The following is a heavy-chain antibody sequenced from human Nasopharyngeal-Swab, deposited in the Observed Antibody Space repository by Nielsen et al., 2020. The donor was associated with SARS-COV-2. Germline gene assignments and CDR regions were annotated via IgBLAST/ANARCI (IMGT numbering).Heavy chain of an antibody. Sequence: SETLSLTCTVSGDSIRRNRYNWGWVRQPPGKGLEWIGSVFYTDSAYYNPTFENRVTISVDMSKKNFSLNLSSVTAADTAVYYRVRDADFSGFDYWGRGILVTVSS. J-gene: IGHJ4*02. D-gene: IGHD3/OR15-3a*01. CDR3: VRDADFSGFDY. CDR2: VFYTDSA. V-gene: IGHV4-39*07. CDR1: GDSIRRNRYN.